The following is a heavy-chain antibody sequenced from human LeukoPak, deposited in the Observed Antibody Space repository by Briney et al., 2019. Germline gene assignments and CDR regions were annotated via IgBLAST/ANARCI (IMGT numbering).Heavy chain of an antibody. V-gene: IGHV1-2*02. D-gene: IGHD1-26*01. J-gene: IGHJ4*02. Sequence: GASVKVSCKASGYTFTGYYMHWVRQAPGQGLEWMGWINPNSGGTNYAQKFQGRVTMTRDTSISTAYMELSWLRSDDTAVYYCAREAGIVGATVFDYWGQGTLVTVSS. CDR2: INPNSGGT. CDR1: GYTFTGYY. CDR3: AREAGIVGATVFDY.